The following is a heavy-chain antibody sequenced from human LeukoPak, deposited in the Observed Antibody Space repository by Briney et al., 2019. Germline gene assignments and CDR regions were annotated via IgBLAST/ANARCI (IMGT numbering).Heavy chain of an antibody. V-gene: IGHV4-34*01. J-gene: IGHJ6*03. CDR2: INHSGST. D-gene: IGHD5-12*01. Sequence: SETLSLTCAVYGGSFSGYYWSWIRQPPGKGLEWIGEINHSGSTNYNPSLKSRVTISVDTSKNQFSLKLSSVTAADTAVYYCARGPLRRYSGYDYNARYYYYMDVWGKGTTVTVSS. CDR3: ARGPLRRYSGYDYNARYYYYMDV. CDR1: GGSFSGYY.